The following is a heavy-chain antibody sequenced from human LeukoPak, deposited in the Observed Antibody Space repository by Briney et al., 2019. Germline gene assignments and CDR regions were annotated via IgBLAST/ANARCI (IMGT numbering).Heavy chain of an antibody. V-gene: IGHV3-7*01. J-gene: IGHJ4*02. CDR3: AREYGYYFDS. Sequence: GGSLRLSCAASGFTFSSYSMTWVRQAPGKGLEWVANIKEDGSEKYYVDSVTGRFTISRDNAKNLLCLQMNSLRAEDTAVYFCAREYGYYFDSWGQGTLVTVSS. CDR1: GFTFSSYS. CDR2: IKEDGSEK. D-gene: IGHD3-22*01.